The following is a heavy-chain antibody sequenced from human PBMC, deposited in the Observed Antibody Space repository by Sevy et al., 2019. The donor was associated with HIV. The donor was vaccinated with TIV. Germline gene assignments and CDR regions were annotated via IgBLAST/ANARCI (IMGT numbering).Heavy chain of an antibody. CDR2: IYSDGST. Sequence: GGSLRLSCAASGFPVSSNYMSWVRQAPGKGLEWVSVIYSDGSTYHADSVKGRFTISRDNSKNSLYLQMNSLRAEETAVYYCARVRGSGSYYISKGSYYGMDVWGQGTTVTVSS. V-gene: IGHV3-66*01. D-gene: IGHD3-10*01. CDR1: GFPVSSNY. CDR3: ARVRGSGSYYISKGSYYGMDV. J-gene: IGHJ6*02.